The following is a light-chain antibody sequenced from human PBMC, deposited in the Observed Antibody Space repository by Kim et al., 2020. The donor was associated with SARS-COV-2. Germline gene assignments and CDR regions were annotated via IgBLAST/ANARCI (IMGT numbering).Light chain of an antibody. CDR3: QQYNQWPPEYS. Sequence: EIEWTQSQATLSVSPGERATLSCRASQSVNTNLAWYQQRPGQAPRLLIYGTSTRATGIPDRFSGSGSATDFTLTISSLQSEDSAVYYCQQYNQWPPEYSFGQGTKLEI. J-gene: IGKJ2*01. V-gene: IGKV3-15*01. CDR1: QSVNTN. CDR2: GTS.